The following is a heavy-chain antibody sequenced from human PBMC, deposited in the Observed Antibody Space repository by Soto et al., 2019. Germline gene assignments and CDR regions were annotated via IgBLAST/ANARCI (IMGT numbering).Heavy chain of an antibody. CDR3: AKVAGGLGYFDL. V-gene: IGHV3-23*01. J-gene: IGHJ2*01. CDR2: ISASGGNI. Sequence: EVPLLESGGGLARPGGSLRLSCVASGFIFSDYAMTWIRQAPGKGLEWVATISASGGNIEYTDSLKGRFTISRDNSKKTVYLQINGLTADDTAVHYCAKVAGGLGYFDLWGRGTLVTVSS. CDR1: GFIFSDYA. D-gene: IGHD3-16*01.